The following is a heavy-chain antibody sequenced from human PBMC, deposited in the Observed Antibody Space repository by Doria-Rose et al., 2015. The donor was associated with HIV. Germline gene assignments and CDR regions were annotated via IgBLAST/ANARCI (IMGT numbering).Heavy chain of an antibody. CDR1: GVSLSSPGMG. J-gene: IGHJ4*02. Sequence: QVQLVQSGPVLVKPTETLTLTCTVSGVSLSSPGMGVSWIRQPPGKALEWLANIFSDDERSYKTSLKSRLTISRVTSKSQVALTMTDMDPVDTATYYCARIKSSRWYHKYYFDFWGQGTLVIVSA. V-gene: IGHV2-26*01. CDR2: IFSDDER. D-gene: IGHD6-13*01. CDR3: ARIKSSRWYHKYYFDF.